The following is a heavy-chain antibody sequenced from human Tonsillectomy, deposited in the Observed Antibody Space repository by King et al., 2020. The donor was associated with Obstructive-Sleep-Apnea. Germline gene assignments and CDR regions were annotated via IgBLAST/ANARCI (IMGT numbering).Heavy chain of an antibody. D-gene: IGHD3-10*01. Sequence: QLQESGPGLVKPSQTLSPTCTVSGGSISSGDYYWSWIRQPPGKGLEWIGYIYYSGSTYYNPSLKSRVTISLDTSKNQFSLKLSSVTAADTAVYYCARGIIWFGELRWFDPWGQGTLVTVSS. CDR2: IYYSGST. J-gene: IGHJ5*02. CDR1: GGSISSGDYY. CDR3: ARGIIWFGELRWFDP. V-gene: IGHV4-30-4*01.